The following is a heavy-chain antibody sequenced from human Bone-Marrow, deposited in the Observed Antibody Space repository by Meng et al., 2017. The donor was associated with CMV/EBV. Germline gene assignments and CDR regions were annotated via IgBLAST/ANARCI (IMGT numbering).Heavy chain of an antibody. CDR3: AAVGVNYDAFDI. CDR2: IVVGSGNT. J-gene: IGHJ3*02. D-gene: IGHD3-16*01. V-gene: IGHV1-58*01. CDR1: GFTFTSSA. Sequence: SVNVSCKASGFTFTSSAVKWVRQARGQRLEWIGWIVVGSGNTNYAQKFQERVTITRDMSTSTAYMELSSLRSEDTAVYYCAAVGVNYDAFDIWGQGTMVTVSS.